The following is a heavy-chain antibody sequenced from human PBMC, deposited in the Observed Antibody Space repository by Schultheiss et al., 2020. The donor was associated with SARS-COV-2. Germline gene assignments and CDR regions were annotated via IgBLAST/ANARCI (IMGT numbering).Heavy chain of an antibody. CDR1: GFTFSSYA. D-gene: IGHD4-17*01. V-gene: IGHV3-30*18. Sequence: GGSLRLSCAASGFTFSSYAMSWVRQAPGKGLEWVAVISYDGSNKYYADSVKGRFTISRDNSKNTLYLQMNSLRAEDTAVYYCAKDQEDYGDPYFDYWGQGALVTVSS. CDR2: ISYDGSNK. J-gene: IGHJ4*02. CDR3: AKDQEDYGDPYFDY.